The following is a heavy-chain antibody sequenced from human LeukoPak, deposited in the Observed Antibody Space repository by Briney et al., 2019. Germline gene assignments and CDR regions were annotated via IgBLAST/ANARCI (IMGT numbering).Heavy chain of an antibody. CDR2: IKQDGSEE. CDR1: GFTFSSYW. Sequence: GGSLRLSCTASGFTFSSYWMSWVRQAPGKGLQWVANIKQDGSEENYVDSVKGRFTISRDNAKNSLYLQMNSLTAEDSAVYYCASRRGSNRPFDYWGQGTLVTVSS. V-gene: IGHV3-7*01. J-gene: IGHJ4*02. D-gene: IGHD1-26*01. CDR3: ASRRGSNRPFDY.